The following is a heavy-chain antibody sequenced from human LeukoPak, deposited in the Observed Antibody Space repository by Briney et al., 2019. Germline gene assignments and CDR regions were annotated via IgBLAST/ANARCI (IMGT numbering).Heavy chain of an antibody. Sequence: ASVKVSCKASGYTFTSYAMNWVRQAPGQGLEWMGWINTNTGNPTYAQGFTGRFVFSLDTSVSTAYLQISSLKAEDTAVYYCARGPLFSMIVVDHFDYWGQGTLVTVSS. CDR3: ARGPLFSMIVVDHFDY. CDR2: INTNTGNP. CDR1: GYTFTSYA. V-gene: IGHV7-4-1*02. D-gene: IGHD3-22*01. J-gene: IGHJ4*02.